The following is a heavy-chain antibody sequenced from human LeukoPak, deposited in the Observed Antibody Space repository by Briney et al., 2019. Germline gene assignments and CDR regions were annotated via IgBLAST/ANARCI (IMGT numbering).Heavy chain of an antibody. CDR1: GYSFTSYW. CDR2: IDPSDSYT. CDR3: ARQGPLTYYYDSSGSWFDP. V-gene: IGHV5-10-1*01. J-gene: IGHJ5*02. Sequence: GESLRISCKCSGYSFTSYWISWVRQTPGEGLEWMGRIDPSDSYTNYSPSFQGHVTISADKSISTAYLQWSSLKASETAMYYCARQGPLTYYYDSSGSWFDPWGQGTLVTVSS. D-gene: IGHD3-22*01.